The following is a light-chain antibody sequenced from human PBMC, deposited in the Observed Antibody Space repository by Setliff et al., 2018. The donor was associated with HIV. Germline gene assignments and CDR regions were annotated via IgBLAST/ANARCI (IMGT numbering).Light chain of an antibody. CDR3: CSYAGSYTPVI. V-gene: IGLV2-11*01. CDR1: SSDVGSYNY. J-gene: IGLJ2*01. Sequence: QSALAQPRSVSGSPGQSVTISCTGTSSDVGSYNYVSWYQKHPGKAPKLMIYDVTKRPSGVPDRFSGSKSGNTASLTISGLQAEDEADYYCCSYAGSYTPVIFGGGTKVTVL. CDR2: DVT.